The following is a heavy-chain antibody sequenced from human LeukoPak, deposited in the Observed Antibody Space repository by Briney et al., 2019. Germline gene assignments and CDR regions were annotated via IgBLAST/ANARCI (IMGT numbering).Heavy chain of an antibody. Sequence: QPGGSLRLSCAASEFTVSSNYMNWVRQDPGKGLEWVSFIYSGGSTYYADSVRGRFTISRDSSKNTLYLQMNSLRAEDTAVYFCATFTPLRAFDFWGQGTLVTVSS. J-gene: IGHJ4*02. D-gene: IGHD3-16*01. CDR3: ATFTPLRAFDF. V-gene: IGHV3-66*01. CDR2: IYSGGST. CDR1: EFTVSSNY.